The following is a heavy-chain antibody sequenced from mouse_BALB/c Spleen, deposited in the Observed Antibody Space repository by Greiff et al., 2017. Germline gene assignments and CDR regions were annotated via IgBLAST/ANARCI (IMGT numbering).Heavy chain of an antibody. J-gene: IGHJ3*01. CDR2: IYPGDGDT. D-gene: IGHD1-1*01. Sequence: VQLQQSGAELVRPGSSVKISCKASGYAFSSYWMNWVKQRPGQGLEWIGQIYPGDGDTNYNGKFKGKATLTADKSSSTAYMQLSSLTSEDSAVYFCARREGFTTFAYWGQGTLVTVSA. CDR1: GYAFSSYW. CDR3: ARREGFTTFAY. V-gene: IGHV1-80*01.